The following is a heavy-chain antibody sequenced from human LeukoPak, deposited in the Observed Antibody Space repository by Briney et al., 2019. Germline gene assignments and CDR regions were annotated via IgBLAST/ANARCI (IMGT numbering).Heavy chain of an antibody. Sequence: PGGSLRLSCAASGFIFSSYNMNWVRQAPGKGLEWVSYISSSSSPIYYADSVKGRFTISRDNAKNSLYLQMNSLRDEDTAAYYCARDWYVSSLSGDYWGQGALVTVSS. D-gene: IGHD6-13*01. CDR1: GFIFSSYN. V-gene: IGHV3-48*02. J-gene: IGHJ4*02. CDR3: ARDWYVSSLSGDY. CDR2: ISSSSSPI.